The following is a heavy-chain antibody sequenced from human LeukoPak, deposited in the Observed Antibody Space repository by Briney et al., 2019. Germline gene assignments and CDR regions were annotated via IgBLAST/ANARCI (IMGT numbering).Heavy chain of an antibody. J-gene: IGHJ5*02. Sequence: PGGSLRLSCAASGFTFDDYGMSWVRQAPGKGLEWVSGINWNGGSTGYADSVKGRFTISRDNAKNSLYLQMNSLRAEDTALYYCARNYYGSGSYYNVWFDPWGQGTLVTVSS. CDR1: GFTFDDYG. CDR3: ARNYYGSGSYYNVWFDP. V-gene: IGHV3-20*04. CDR2: INWNGGST. D-gene: IGHD3-10*01.